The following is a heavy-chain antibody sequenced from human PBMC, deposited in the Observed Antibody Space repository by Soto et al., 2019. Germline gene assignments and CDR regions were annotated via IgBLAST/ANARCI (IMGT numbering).Heavy chain of an antibody. V-gene: IGHV1-18*01. CDR1: GYTFTSYG. D-gene: IGHD3-3*01. CDR3: ARDVSVILKDYDFWSGPFDY. CDR2: ISAYNGNT. J-gene: IGHJ4*02. Sequence: ASVKVSCKASGYTFTSYGISWVRQAPGQGLEWMGWISAYNGNTNYAQKLQGRVTMTTDTSTSTAYMELRSLRSDDTAVYYCARDVSVILKDYDFWSGPFDYWGQGTLVTVSS.